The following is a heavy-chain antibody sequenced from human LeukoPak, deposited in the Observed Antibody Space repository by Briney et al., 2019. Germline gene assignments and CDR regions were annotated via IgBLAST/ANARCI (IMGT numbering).Heavy chain of an antibody. Sequence: PGGSLRLSCAASGFTFSSYAMSWVRQAPGKGLEWVAVISYDGSNKYYADSVKGRFTISRDNSKNTLYLQMNSLRAEDTAVYYCAKSGFHYGSGSYLPYYFDYWGQGTLVTVSS. CDR1: GFTFSSYA. D-gene: IGHD3-10*01. CDR3: AKSGFHYGSGSYLPYYFDY. V-gene: IGHV3-30*18. CDR2: ISYDGSNK. J-gene: IGHJ4*02.